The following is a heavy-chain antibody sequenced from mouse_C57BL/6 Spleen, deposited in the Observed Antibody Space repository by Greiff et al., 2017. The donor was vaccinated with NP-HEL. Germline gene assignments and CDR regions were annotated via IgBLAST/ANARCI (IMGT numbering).Heavy chain of an antibody. CDR1: GFTFSDYY. CDR3: ARGVGGYYFDY. CDR2: VNYDGSST. J-gene: IGHJ2*01. Sequence: EVKLVESEGGLVQPGSSMKLSCTASGFTFSDYYMAWVRQVPEKGLEWVANVNYDGSSTYYLDSLKSRFIISRDNAKNILYLQMSSLKSEDTATYYCARGVGGYYFDYWGQGTTLTVSS. D-gene: IGHD1-1*02. V-gene: IGHV5-16*01.